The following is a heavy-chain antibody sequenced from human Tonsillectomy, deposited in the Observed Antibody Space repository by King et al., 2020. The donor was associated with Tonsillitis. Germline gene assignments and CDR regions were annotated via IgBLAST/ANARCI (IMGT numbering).Heavy chain of an antibody. CDR3: VKDHDDLDFWSGYFDY. V-gene: IGHV3-30*02. J-gene: IGHJ4*02. CDR1: GFTFSHYG. D-gene: IGHD3-3*01. Sequence: VQLVESGGGVVQPGGSLRLSCEVSGFTFSHYGLHWVRQAPGKGLEWVAFILYDGSKNYYADSVKGRFTISRDNSKNTLYLQVNSLRAEDTAIYYCVKDHDDLDFWSGYFDYWGQGTLVTVSS. CDR2: ILYDGSKN.